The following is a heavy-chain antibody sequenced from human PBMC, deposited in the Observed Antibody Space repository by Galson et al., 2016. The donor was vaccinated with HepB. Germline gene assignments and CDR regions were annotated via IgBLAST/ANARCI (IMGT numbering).Heavy chain of an antibody. J-gene: IGHJ3*02. CDR2: LYGPGVSP. CDR3: VKDYDAFDI. Sequence: SLRLSCAASEFTFTNSAMSWVRRAPGKGLEWVSGLYGPGVSPFYADSVRGRFIISRDNSKNTLYLQMNSLGAEDTAVYYCVKDYDAFDIWAKGQWSPSLQ. V-gene: IGHV3-23*01. CDR1: EFTFTNSA.